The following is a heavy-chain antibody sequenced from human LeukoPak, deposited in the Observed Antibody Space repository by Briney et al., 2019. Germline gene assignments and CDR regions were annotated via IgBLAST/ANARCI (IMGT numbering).Heavy chain of an antibody. J-gene: IGHJ3*02. CDR2: VSAYNGHT. D-gene: IGHD1-26*01. CDR3: ARALGGSYAAFDI. CDR1: GYTFNSYG. V-gene: IGHV1-18*01. Sequence: ASVKVSCKAFGYTFNSYGISWVRQAPGQGLEWMGWVSAYNGHTNYAQKFQGRVTMTTDTSTSTASMELRSLRAGDTAVYYCARALGGSYAAFDIWGQGTMVTVSS.